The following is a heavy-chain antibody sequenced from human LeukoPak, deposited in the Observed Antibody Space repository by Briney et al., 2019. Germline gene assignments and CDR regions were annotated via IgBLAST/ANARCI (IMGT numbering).Heavy chain of an antibody. V-gene: IGHV1-2*02. Sequence: ASVKVSCKASGYTLTGHYLHWVRQAPGKGLEWMGWINPNTGATTYAQRFQGRVTLTRDTSISTAYMDFSRVRPDDTAVYYCASVGFLADYGLDVWGQGTTVTVSS. CDR1: GYTLTGHY. CDR2: INPNTGAT. CDR3: ASVGFLADYGLDV. J-gene: IGHJ6*02. D-gene: IGHD2-15*01.